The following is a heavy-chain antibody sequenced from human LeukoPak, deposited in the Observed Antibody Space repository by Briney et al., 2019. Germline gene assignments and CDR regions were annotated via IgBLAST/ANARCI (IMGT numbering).Heavy chain of an antibody. D-gene: IGHD1-26*01. V-gene: IGHV3-23*01. J-gene: IGHJ4*02. Sequence: GGSLRLSCAASGFTVSSNYMSWVRQAPGKGLEWVSAISGSGGSTYYADSVKGRFTISRDNSKNTLYLQMNSLRAEDTAVYYCAKGVGGSYWVFDYWGQGTLVTVSS. CDR2: ISGSGGST. CDR3: AKGVGGSYWVFDY. CDR1: GFTVSSNY.